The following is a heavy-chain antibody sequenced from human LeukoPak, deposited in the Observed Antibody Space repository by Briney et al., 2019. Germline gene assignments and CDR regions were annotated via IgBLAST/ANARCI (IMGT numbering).Heavy chain of an antibody. Sequence: PGGSLRLSCAASGFTFSSYAMSWVRPAPGKGLEWVSAISGSGGSTYYAGSVKGRFTIFRDNSKNTLHLQMNSLRAEDTAVYYCAKGQNYYDSSGFSYWGQGTLVTVSS. D-gene: IGHD3-22*01. CDR1: GFTFSSYA. J-gene: IGHJ4*02. CDR2: ISGSGGST. CDR3: AKGQNYYDSSGFSY. V-gene: IGHV3-23*01.